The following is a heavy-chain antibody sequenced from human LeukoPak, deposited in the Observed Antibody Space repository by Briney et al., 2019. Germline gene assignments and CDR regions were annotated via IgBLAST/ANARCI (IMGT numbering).Heavy chain of an antibody. D-gene: IGHD6-6*01. V-gene: IGHV4-59*08. J-gene: IGHJ4*02. CDR2: IYDSGTT. Sequence: TTSETLSLTCAVDGGSFSGSFSSWIRRPPGKGLEWIGYIYDSGTTNYNPSLKNRVTISLDTSKNQFSLKLNSVTAADTAVYYCARRGSISTIPGRPRIFDYWGQGTLVTVSS. CDR1: GGSFSGSF. CDR3: ARRGSISTIPGRPRIFDY.